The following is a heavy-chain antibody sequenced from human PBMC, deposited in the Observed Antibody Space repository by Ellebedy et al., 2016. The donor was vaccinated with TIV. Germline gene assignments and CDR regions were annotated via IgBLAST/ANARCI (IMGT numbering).Heavy chain of an antibody. CDR3: ARILSNIAPFAAYIQD. Sequence: SETLSLXCAVYGGTFSDYYWSWIRQPPGKGLEWIGEINHSGGSNYNPSLKSRVTISVDTSKNQFSLKLSSVTAADTAVYFCARILSNIAPFAAYIQDWGQGTLVTVSS. CDR1: GGTFSDYY. V-gene: IGHV4-34*08. J-gene: IGHJ1*01. CDR2: INHSGGS. D-gene: IGHD6-13*01.